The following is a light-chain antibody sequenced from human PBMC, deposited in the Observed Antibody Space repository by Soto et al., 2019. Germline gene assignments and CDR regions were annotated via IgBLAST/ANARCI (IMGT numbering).Light chain of an antibody. V-gene: IGKV1-33*01. CDR1: RDIDKF. J-gene: IGKJ5*01. CDR2: DAS. CDR3: QQYDALPST. Sequence: DIQMTQSPSSLSASVGDRVTITCQASRDIDKFLNWYQQKPGKAPKLLIDDASNLATGVPSRFSGSGSGTHFTFTISSLQPEEVATYYCQQYDALPSTFGQGTRVQIK.